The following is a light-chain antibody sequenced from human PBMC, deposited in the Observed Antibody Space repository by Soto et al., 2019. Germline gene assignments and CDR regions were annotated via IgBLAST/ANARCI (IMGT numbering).Light chain of an antibody. CDR1: QDISNY. V-gene: IGKV1-33*01. CDR3: QQRGT. J-gene: IGKJ3*01. CDR2: DAS. Sequence: DIQLTQSPSFLSASVGDRVTITCRASQDISNYLAWYQQKPGKAPKLLIHDASILETGVPSRFSGSGSGTDFTFTISSLQPEDIATYYCQQRGTFGPGTKVDIK.